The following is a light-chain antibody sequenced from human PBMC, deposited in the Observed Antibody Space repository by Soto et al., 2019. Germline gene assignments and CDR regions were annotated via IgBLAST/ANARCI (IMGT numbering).Light chain of an antibody. Sequence: QSALTQPCSVSGSPGQSVTISCTGTSSDVGGYNYVSWYQQHPGKAPKLMIYDVSKRPSGVPDRFSGSKSGNTASLTISGLQAEDEADYYCCSYAGSYRVFGTGTKVTVL. J-gene: IGLJ1*01. V-gene: IGLV2-11*01. CDR2: DVS. CDR3: CSYAGSYRV. CDR1: SSDVGGYNY.